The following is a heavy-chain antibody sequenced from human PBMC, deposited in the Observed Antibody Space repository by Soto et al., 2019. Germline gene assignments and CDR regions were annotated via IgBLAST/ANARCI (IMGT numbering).Heavy chain of an antibody. D-gene: IGHD2-2*01. J-gene: IGHJ3*02. CDR1: GFTFSSYG. CDR2: IWFDGSDK. CDR3: ARLYCSSSSCYSVGAFDI. V-gene: IGHV3-33*01. Sequence: GGSLRLSCAASGFTFSSYGMHWVRQAPGKGLEWVALIWFDGSDKYYVDSVKGRFTISRDNSRNTVHLQMNSLRVEDTAVYYCARLYCSSSSCYSVGAFDIRGQGTVVTVSS.